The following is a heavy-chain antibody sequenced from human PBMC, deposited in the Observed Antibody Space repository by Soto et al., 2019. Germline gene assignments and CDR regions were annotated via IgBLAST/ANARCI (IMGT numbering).Heavy chain of an antibody. CDR3: AKPRGYYYDSSGYEY. D-gene: IGHD3-22*01. CDR2: ISDSGGNT. J-gene: IGHJ4*02. Sequence: PGGSLRLSCAAFGFTFSSYAMSWVRQAPGKGLEWVSAISDSGGNTYYADSVKGRFTISRDNSKTTLYLQMNSLRAEDTAIYYCAKPRGYYYDSSGYEYWGQGILVTVSS. V-gene: IGHV3-23*01. CDR1: GFTFSSYA.